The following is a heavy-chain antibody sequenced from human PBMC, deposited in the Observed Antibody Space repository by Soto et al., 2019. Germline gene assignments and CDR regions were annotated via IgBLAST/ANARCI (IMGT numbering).Heavy chain of an antibody. CDR3: ARDRYSYDSSGYYPHFDY. V-gene: IGHV3-30*04. CDR2: ISYDGSKK. D-gene: IGHD3-22*01. J-gene: IGHJ4*02. CDR1: GFTLSSYT. Sequence: HPGGSLRLSCEASGFTLSSYTMHWVRQAPGKGLEWVAIISYDGSKKFYADSVRGRFTISRDISKNTLSLQMNSLRTEDTAVYFCARDRYSYDSSGYYPHFDYWGQGTLVTVSS.